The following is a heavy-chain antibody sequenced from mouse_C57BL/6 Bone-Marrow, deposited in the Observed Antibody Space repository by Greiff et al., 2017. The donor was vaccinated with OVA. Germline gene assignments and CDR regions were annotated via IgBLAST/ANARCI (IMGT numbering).Heavy chain of an antibody. V-gene: IGHV1-67*01. J-gene: IGHJ2*01. D-gene: IGHD1-1*01. Sequence: VKLMESGPELVRPGVSVKISCKGSGYTFTDYAMHWVKQSHAKSLEWIGVISTYYGDASYNQKFKDKATMTVDKSSSTAYMELARLTSEDSAVYYGARERLSYYYGSSYEGVYWGQGTTLTVSS. CDR1: GYTFTDYA. CDR3: ARERLSYYYGSSYEGVY. CDR2: ISTYYGDA.